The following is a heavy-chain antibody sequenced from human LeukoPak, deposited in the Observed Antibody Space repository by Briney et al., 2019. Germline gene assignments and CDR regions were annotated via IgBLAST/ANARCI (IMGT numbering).Heavy chain of an antibody. Sequence: ASVKVSCKASGYSFTSYDINWVRQATGQGLEWMGWMNPNSGNTDYAQKFQGRVTITRNTSISTAYMELSSLRSEDTAVYYCARVFSDGSGSYNWFDPWGQGTLVTVSS. V-gene: IGHV1-8*01. J-gene: IGHJ5*02. CDR2: MNPNSGNT. CDR3: ARVFSDGSGSYNWFDP. D-gene: IGHD3-10*01. CDR1: GYSFTSYD.